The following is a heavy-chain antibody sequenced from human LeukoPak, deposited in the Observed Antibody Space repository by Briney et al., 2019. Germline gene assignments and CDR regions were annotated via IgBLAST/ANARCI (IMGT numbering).Heavy chain of an antibody. Sequence: ASVKVSCKASGYTFTSYDINWVRQATGQGLEWMGWTNPNSGNTGYAQKFQGRVTITRNTSISTAYMELSSLRSEDTAVYYCARARYCSSTSCYPDYWGQGTLVTVSS. D-gene: IGHD2-2*01. J-gene: IGHJ4*02. CDR3: ARARYCSSTSCYPDY. CDR1: GYTFTSYD. V-gene: IGHV1-8*03. CDR2: TNPNSGNT.